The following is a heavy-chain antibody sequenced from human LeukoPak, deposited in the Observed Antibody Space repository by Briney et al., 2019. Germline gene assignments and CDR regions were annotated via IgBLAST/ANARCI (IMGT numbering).Heavy chain of an antibody. V-gene: IGHV4-34*01. CDR3: ARGRKYYDFWSGYPPYFDY. J-gene: IGHJ4*02. CDR2: INHSGST. Sequence: PSETLSLTCAVYGGSFSGYCWSWIRQPPGKGLEWIGEINHSGSTNYNPSLKSRVTISVDTSKNQFSLKMSSVTAADTAVYYCARGRKYYDFWSGYPPYFDYWGQGPLVTVSS. D-gene: IGHD3-3*01. CDR1: GGSFSGYC.